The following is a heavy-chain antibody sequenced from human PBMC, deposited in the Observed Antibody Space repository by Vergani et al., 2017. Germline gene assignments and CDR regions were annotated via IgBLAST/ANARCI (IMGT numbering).Heavy chain of an antibody. CDR2: IYNSGNG. CDR3: ASGKYYSDSTSHFRGRYFDV. J-gene: IGHJ2*01. D-gene: IGHD3-16*01. V-gene: IGHV4-39*01. Sequence: QMQLQESGPGLVKASDTLSLTCTVSGDSIISRSYYWSWIRQPPGKGLEWIGSIYNSGNGDSSSSLKSRVTISADTSKNQFSLRLTSVTAADKAVYYCASGKYYSDSTSHFRGRYFDVWGRGTLVTVPS. CDR1: GDSIISRSYY.